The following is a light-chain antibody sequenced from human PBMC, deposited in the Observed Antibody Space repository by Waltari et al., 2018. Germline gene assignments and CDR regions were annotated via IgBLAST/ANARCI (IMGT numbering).Light chain of an antibody. Sequence: DIVMTQSPDSLAVSLGERATINCKSSQDLFYSSNKKNYLAWYQQKVGQPPKLLFWWASNRDSGLPDRFSASGSGTEFTLTIRSLQAADVAVYYCQQYYDTPRTFGQGTRVEIK. CDR2: WAS. CDR1: QDLFYSSNKKNY. J-gene: IGKJ1*01. CDR3: QQYYDTPRT. V-gene: IGKV4-1*01.